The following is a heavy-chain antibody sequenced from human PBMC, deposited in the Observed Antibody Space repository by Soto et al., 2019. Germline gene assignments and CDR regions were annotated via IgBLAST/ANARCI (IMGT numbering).Heavy chain of an antibody. D-gene: IGHD3-22*01. Sequence: GSLKISCKGSGYSFTSYWIGWVRQMPGKGLEWMGIIYPGDSDTRYSPSFQGQVTISADKSISTAYLQWSSLKASDTAMYYCARSYYYDSSGYYPFDYWGQGTLVTVSS. CDR1: GYSFTSYW. CDR3: ARSYYYDSSGYYPFDY. V-gene: IGHV5-51*01. CDR2: IYPGDSDT. J-gene: IGHJ4*02.